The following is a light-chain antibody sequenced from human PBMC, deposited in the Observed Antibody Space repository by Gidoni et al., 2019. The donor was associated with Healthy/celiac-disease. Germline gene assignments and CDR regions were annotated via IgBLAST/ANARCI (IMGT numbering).Light chain of an antibody. CDR2: DAS. CDR3: QQRSNWHPIT. Sequence: IVLTQSPATLSLSPGERATLSCRASQGVSSYLAWYQQKPGQAPRLLIYDASNRATGIPARFSGSGPGTDFTLTISSLEPEDFAVYYCQQRSNWHPITFXGXTKVEIK. V-gene: IGKV3D-11*01. J-gene: IGKJ4*01. CDR1: QGVSSY.